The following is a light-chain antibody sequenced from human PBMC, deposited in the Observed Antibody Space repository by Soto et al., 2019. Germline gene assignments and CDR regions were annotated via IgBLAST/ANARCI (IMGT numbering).Light chain of an antibody. CDR3: QQYNSYSPWT. J-gene: IGKJ1*01. CDR2: DAS. V-gene: IGKV1-5*01. Sequence: DIQMTQSPSTLSASVGDRVTITCRASQSISSWLAWYQQKPGKAPKLLIYDASSLESGVPSRFSGSGSGTEFTLTISSLQPDDFAPYSCQQYNSYSPWTFGQGTKVEIK. CDR1: QSISSW.